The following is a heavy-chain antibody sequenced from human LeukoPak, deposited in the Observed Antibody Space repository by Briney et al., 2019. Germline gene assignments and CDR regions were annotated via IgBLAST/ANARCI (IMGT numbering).Heavy chain of an antibody. CDR1: GGSISSSSYY. CDR2: IYYSGST. D-gene: IGHD4-17*01. Sequence: SETLSLTCTVSGGSISSSSYYWGWIRQPPGKGLEWVGSIYYSGSTYYNPSLKSRVTISVDTSKNQFSLKLSSVTAADTAVYYCARERYGDYGNYFDYWGQGTLVTVSS. V-gene: IGHV4-39*07. CDR3: ARERYGDYGNYFDY. J-gene: IGHJ4*02.